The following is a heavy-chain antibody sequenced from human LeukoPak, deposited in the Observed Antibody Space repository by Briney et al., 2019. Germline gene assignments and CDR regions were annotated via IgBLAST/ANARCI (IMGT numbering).Heavy chain of an antibody. CDR3: ARDSHSGSYYRLDY. V-gene: IGHV3-53*01. Sequence: PGGSLRLSCAASGFTFRSHGMHWVRQAPGKGLEWVAVIYSGGSTYYADSVKGRFTISRDNSKNTLYLQMNSLRAEDTAVYYCARDSHSGSYYRLDYWGQGTLVTVSS. D-gene: IGHD1-26*01. J-gene: IGHJ4*02. CDR1: GFTFRSHG. CDR2: IYSGGST.